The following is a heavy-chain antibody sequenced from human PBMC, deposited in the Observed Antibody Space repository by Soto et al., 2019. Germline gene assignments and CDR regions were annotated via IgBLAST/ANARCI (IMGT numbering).Heavy chain of an antibody. D-gene: IGHD2-2*01. CDR3: ARAPGYCSSTSCYPDDAFDI. J-gene: IGHJ3*02. V-gene: IGHV3-21*01. Sequence: GGSLRLSCAASGFTFSSYSMNLVRQAPGKGLERVSSISSNSHYMYYADSVKGRFTISRDNAKNSLYLQMNSLRAEDTAVYYCARAPGYCSSTSCYPDDAFDIWGQGTVVTVSS. CDR1: GFTFSSYS. CDR2: ISSNSHYM.